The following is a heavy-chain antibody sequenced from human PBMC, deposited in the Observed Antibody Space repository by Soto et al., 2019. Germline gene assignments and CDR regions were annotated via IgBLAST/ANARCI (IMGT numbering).Heavy chain of an antibody. CDR3: ASGWFGEFVYYFDY. CDR1: GYTFTNYD. Sequence: ASVKVSCKASGYTFTNYDISWVRQAPGQGLEWMGWISVYNGNTNYAQKLQGRVTMTTDTSTSTAYMELRSLRSDDTAVYYCASGWFGEFVYYFDYWGQGTLVTVSS. V-gene: IGHV1-18*01. D-gene: IGHD3-10*01. J-gene: IGHJ4*02. CDR2: ISVYNGNT.